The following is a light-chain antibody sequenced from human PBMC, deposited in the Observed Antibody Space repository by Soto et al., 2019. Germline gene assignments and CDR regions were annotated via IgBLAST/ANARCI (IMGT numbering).Light chain of an antibody. CDR3: QQYGSSGT. V-gene: IGKV3-20*01. CDR1: QSVSNNY. J-gene: IGKJ1*01. CDR2: GAS. Sequence: EIVWTQSPGTLSLSPGERATLSCMASQSVSNNYLAWYQQKPGQAPRLLIYGASNRSTGIPASFSDSGSGTDVTLTISRLEPEDFAVYYCQQYGSSGTFGQGTQVEIK.